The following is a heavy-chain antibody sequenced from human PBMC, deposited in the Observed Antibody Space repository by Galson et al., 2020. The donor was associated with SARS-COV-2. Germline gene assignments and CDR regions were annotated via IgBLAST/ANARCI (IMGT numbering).Heavy chain of an antibody. Sequence: ETSETLSLTCTVSGVSISGSYWSWIRQSPGKELECIGYIYSSGSTNYNPSLKNRVSISEDTSKNQFSLKLSSVTAADMAMYYCARYQRRSGWYVFDYWGQGSLVTVSS. CDR3: ARYQRRSGWYVFDY. CDR1: GVSISGSY. V-gene: IGHV4-59*08. D-gene: IGHD6-19*01. CDR2: IYSSGST. J-gene: IGHJ4*02.